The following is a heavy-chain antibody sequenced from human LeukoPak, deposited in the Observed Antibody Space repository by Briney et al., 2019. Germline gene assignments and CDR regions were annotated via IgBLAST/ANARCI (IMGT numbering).Heavy chain of an antibody. J-gene: IGHJ4*02. D-gene: IGHD5-18*01. Sequence: GGSLRLPCAASGFTFDDYTMHWVRQAPGKGLEWVSLISWDGGSTYYADSVKGRFTISRDNSKNSLYLQMNSLRTEDTALYYCAKAVYSYGAPHFDYWGQGTLVTVSS. CDR1: GFTFDDYT. V-gene: IGHV3-43*01. CDR3: AKAVYSYGAPHFDY. CDR2: ISWDGGST.